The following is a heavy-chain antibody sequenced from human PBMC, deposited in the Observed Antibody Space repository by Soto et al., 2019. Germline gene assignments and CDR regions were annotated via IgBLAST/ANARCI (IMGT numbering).Heavy chain of an antibody. Sequence: QVQLVESGGGVVQPGRSLRLSCAASGFTFSSYGMHWVRKAPGKGLEWVAVIWYDGSNKYYADSVKGRFTISRDNSKNTLYLQMNSLRDEDTAVYYCARGSGTYCSSTSCEYFDYGGQGTLVTVSS. J-gene: IGHJ4*02. CDR2: IWYDGSNK. D-gene: IGHD2-2*01. CDR1: GFTFSSYG. CDR3: ARGSGTYCSSTSCEYFDY. V-gene: IGHV3-33*01.